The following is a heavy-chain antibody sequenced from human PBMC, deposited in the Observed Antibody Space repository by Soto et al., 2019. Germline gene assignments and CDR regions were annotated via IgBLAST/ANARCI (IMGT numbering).Heavy chain of an antibody. J-gene: IGHJ4*02. CDR3: TRVFGNSWNQAFFDF. Sequence: GGSLRLSCAASGFTFSYHYIDWVRQAPGKGLEWVGRSGNKANSYTTEYAASVKGRFTISRDDSKNSLFLQMSNLKTEDTAVYYCTRVFGNSWNQAFFDFWGQGTLVTVSS. D-gene: IGHD1-1*01. CDR1: GFTFSYHY. V-gene: IGHV3-72*01. CDR2: SGNKANSYTT.